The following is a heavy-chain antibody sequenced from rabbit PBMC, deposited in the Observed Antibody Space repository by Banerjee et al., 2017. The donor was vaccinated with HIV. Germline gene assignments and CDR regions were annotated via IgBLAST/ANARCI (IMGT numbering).Heavy chain of an antibody. D-gene: IGHD7-1*01. Sequence: QEQLVEYGGDLVQPEGSLTLTCKASGLDFSSSYWICWVRQAPGKGLEWIACIYTGSSGSASYASWVNGRFTISKTSSTTVTLQKTSLTAADTATYFCARSGAGYNYGSDLWGPGTHVTVS. CDR1: GLDFSSSYW. CDR2: IYTGSSGSA. J-gene: IGHJ4*01. V-gene: IGHV1S45*01. CDR3: ARSGAGYNYGSDL.